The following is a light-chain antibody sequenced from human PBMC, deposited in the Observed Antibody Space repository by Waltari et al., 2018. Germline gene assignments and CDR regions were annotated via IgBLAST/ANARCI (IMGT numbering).Light chain of an antibody. CDR2: WAS. CDR3: QQYYSTPYT. CDR1: QSVLYSSNNKNY. J-gene: IGKJ2*01. Sequence: GMTQSPESLAVSLCESATCDCKDSQSVLYSSNNKNYLAWYQQKPGQPPKLLIYWASTRESGVPDRFSGSGSGTDFTLTISSLQAEDVAVYYCQQYYSTPYTFGQGTKLEIK. V-gene: IGKV4-1*01.